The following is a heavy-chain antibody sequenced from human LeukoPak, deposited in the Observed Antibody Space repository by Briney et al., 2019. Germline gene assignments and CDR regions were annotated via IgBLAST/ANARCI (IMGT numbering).Heavy chain of an antibody. CDR2: ISYDGSNK. CDR1: GFTFSSYA. J-gene: IGHJ4*02. D-gene: IGHD3-9*01. CDR3: ARGMGYILTGYYTRREYYFDY. V-gene: IGHV3-30-3*01. Sequence: PGGSLRLSCAASGFTFSSYAMHWVRQAPGKGLEWVAVISYDGSNKYYADSVKGRFTISRDNSKNTLYLQMSSLRAEDTAVYYCARGMGYILTGYYTRREYYFDYWGQGTLVTVSS.